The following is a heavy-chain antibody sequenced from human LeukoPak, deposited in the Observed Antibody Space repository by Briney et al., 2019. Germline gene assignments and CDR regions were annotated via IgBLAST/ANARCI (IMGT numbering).Heavy chain of an antibody. Sequence: SETLSLTCAVYGGSFSGYYWSWIRQPPGKGLEWIGEINHRGSTNYNPSLKSRVTISVDTSKNQFSLELSSVTAADTAVYYCARVAAKTVDYWGQGTLVTVSS. CDR1: GGSFSGYY. CDR3: ARVAAKTVDY. V-gene: IGHV4-34*01. D-gene: IGHD2-15*01. J-gene: IGHJ4*02. CDR2: INHRGST.